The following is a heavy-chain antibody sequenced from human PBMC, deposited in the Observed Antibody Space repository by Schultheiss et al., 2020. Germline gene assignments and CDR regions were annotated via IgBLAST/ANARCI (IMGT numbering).Heavy chain of an antibody. V-gene: IGHV1-69*13. Sequence: SVKVSCKASGGTFSSYAISWVRQAPGQGLEWMGGIIPIFGTANYAQKFQGRVTITADESTSTAYMELSSLRSEDTAVYYCARLYCSGGSCYSPFDYWGQGTLVTVSS. CDR1: GGTFSSYA. D-gene: IGHD2-15*01. J-gene: IGHJ4*02. CDR2: IIPIFGTA. CDR3: ARLYCSGGSCYSPFDY.